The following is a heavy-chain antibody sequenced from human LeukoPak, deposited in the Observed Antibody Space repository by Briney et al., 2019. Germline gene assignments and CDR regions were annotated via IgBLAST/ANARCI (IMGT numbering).Heavy chain of an antibody. CDR1: GFTFSDYY. J-gene: IGHJ5*02. CDR2: ISSSGSTI. D-gene: IGHD2-2*01. CDR3: TTEPPMDFFVVLPA. V-gene: IGHV3-11*01. Sequence: PGGSLRLSCAASGFTFSDYYMSWIRQAPGKGLEWVSYISSSGSTIYYADSVKGRFTISRDNSKNTLYLQMNSLRAEDTAVYYCTTEPPMDFFVVLPAWGQGTLVTVSS.